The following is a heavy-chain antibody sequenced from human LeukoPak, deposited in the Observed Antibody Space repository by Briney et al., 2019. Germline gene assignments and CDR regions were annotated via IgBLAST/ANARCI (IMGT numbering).Heavy chain of an antibody. J-gene: IGHJ4*02. Sequence: PSETLSLTCTVSGGSISNYYWSWIRQPPGKGLEWIGYIHYSGTTNHNPSLKSRVTISLDTSKTQFSLKLSSVTAADTAVYYCARCFRQQPYYFDYWGQGTLVTVPS. CDR2: IHYSGTT. V-gene: IGHV4-59*01. CDR3: ARCFRQQPYYFDY. D-gene: IGHD6-13*01. CDR1: GGSISNYY.